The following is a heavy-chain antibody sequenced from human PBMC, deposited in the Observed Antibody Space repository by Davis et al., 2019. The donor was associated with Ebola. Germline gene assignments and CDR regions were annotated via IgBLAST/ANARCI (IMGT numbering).Heavy chain of an antibody. D-gene: IGHD3-16*01. V-gene: IGHV3-23*01. Sequence: PGGSLRLSCAASGFTFDNYAMTWVRQAPGKGLELVSIITGDGSNTMYADSVKGRFTISRDNSKNTLYLQMNSLRVDDTAVYYCAKGSGSGSYAGRTVDHWGQGTLVTVSS. CDR2: ITGDGSNT. CDR3: AKGSGSGSYAGRTVDH. CDR1: GFTFDNYA. J-gene: IGHJ4*02.